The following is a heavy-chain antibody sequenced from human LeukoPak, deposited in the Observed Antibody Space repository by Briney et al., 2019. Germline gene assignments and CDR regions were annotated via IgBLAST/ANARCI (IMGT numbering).Heavy chain of an antibody. CDR3: ARVGISQWLVQSYYGMDV. D-gene: IGHD6-19*01. CDR2: IYTSGST. Sequence: SQTLSLTCTVSGGSISSGSYYWSWIRQPAGKGLEWIGRIYTSGSTNYNPSLKSRVTISVDTSKNQFSLKLSSVTAADTAVYYCARVGISQWLVQSYYGMDVWGQGTTVTVSS. V-gene: IGHV4-61*02. CDR1: GGSISSGSYY. J-gene: IGHJ6*02.